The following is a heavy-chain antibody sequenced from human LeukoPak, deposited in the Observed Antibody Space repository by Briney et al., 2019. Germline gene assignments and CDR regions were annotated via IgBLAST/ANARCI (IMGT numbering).Heavy chain of an antibody. Sequence: SETLSLVCTVSGGSIITSSYFWGWIRQPPGKGLEWIGTIYYGGTTYYNPSLKSRVTISVDTCKNQFSLRLNSVTAADTAVYYCARHVPDVVLMRFDYWGRGALVTVSS. CDR3: ARHVPDVVLMRFDY. CDR1: GGSIITSSYF. J-gene: IGHJ4*02. D-gene: IGHD2-8*01. CDR2: IYYGGTT. V-gene: IGHV4-39*01.